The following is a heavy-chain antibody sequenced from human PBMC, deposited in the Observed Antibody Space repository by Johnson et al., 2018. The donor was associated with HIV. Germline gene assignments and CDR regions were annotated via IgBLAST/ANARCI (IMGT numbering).Heavy chain of an antibody. CDR2: ISGSGGST. D-gene: IGHD1-26*01. CDR1: GFTFDDYG. J-gene: IGHJ3*02. Sequence: VQLVESGGGVVRPGGSLRLSCAASGFTFDDYGMSWVRQAPGKGLQWVSGISGSGGSTYYADSVKGRFTISRDNSKNTLYLQMNSLRAEDTAVYYCARLAWELGAFDIWGQGTMVTVSS. V-gene: IGHV3-20*04. CDR3: ARLAWELGAFDI.